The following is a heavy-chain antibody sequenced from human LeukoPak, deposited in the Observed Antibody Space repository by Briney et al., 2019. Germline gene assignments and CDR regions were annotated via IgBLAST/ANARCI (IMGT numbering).Heavy chain of an antibody. CDR3: ASVEQWLKYFDY. V-gene: IGHV4-39*01. CDR2: IYYSGST. Sequence: SETLSLTCTVSGGSISSSPYYWGWIRQPPGKGLEWIGSIYYSGSTYYNPSLKSRVTISVDTSKNQFSLKLSSVTAADTAVYYCASVEQWLKYFDYWGQGTLVTVSS. CDR1: GGSISSSPYY. D-gene: IGHD6-19*01. J-gene: IGHJ4*02.